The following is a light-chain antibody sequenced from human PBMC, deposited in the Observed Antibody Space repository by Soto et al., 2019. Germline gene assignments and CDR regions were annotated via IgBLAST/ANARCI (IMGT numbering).Light chain of an antibody. J-gene: IGKJ2*01. CDR3: KQYNSYPYT. CDR1: QSISSW. V-gene: IGKV1-5*01. Sequence: DIQMTQSPSTLSASVGDRVTITCRASQSISSWLAWYQQKPGKAPKLLIYDASSLESGVPSRFSGSGSGTEFTLTISSLQPDDFATYYCKQYNSYPYTVGQGTKLEIK. CDR2: DAS.